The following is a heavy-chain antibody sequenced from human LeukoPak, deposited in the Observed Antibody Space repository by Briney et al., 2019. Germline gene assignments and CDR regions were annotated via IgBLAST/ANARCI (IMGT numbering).Heavy chain of an antibody. Sequence: ASVKVSCKASGYTFTSYYMHWVRQAPGQGLEWMGIINPGVGSTGYAQKFQGRVTMTRDTSTSTLYMELSSLRSEDTAVYYCARVGIAGRRFYYFDYWGQGTLVTVSS. CDR3: ARVGIAGRRFYYFDY. CDR1: GYTFTSYY. V-gene: IGHV1-46*01. J-gene: IGHJ4*02. D-gene: IGHD6-6*01. CDR2: INPGVGST.